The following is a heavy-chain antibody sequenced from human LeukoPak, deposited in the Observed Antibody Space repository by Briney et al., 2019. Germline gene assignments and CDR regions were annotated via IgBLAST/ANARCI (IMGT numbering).Heavy chain of an antibody. V-gene: IGHV4-39*03. CDR3: QKQQYEILTGHYAPTFFDY. CDR1: GGSISSSSYY. Sequence: KASETLSLTCTVSGGSISSSSYYWGWIRQPPGKGLEWIGSIYYSGSTYYNPSLKSRVTISVDTSKNQFSLKLSSVTAADTAVYYWQKQQYEILTGHYAPTFFDYWGQGTLVTVSS. J-gene: IGHJ4*02. CDR2: IYYSGST. D-gene: IGHD3-9*01.